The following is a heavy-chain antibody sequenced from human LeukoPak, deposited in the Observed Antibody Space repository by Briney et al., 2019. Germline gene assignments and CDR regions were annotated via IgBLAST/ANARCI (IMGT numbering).Heavy chain of an antibody. Sequence: SGGSLRLSCAASGFTFSSYGMSWVRQAPGKGLEWVSAISGSGGSTYYADSVKGRFTISRDNSKNTLYLQMNSLRAEDTAVYYCAKALVGRDCSSTSCHYYYYMDVWGKGTTVTISS. CDR1: GFTFSSYG. D-gene: IGHD2-2*01. CDR2: ISGSGGST. CDR3: AKALVGRDCSSTSCHYYYYMDV. J-gene: IGHJ6*03. V-gene: IGHV3-23*01.